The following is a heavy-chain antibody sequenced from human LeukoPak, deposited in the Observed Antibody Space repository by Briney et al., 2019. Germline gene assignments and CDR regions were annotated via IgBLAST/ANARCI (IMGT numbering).Heavy chain of an antibody. CDR2: IWHSGST. D-gene: IGHD6-19*01. CDR3: ATLAVAGTPSHFDY. J-gene: IGHJ4*02. Sequence: SETLSLTCAVSGGSISSNNWWSWVRQPPGKGLEWIGEIWHSGSTNYNPSLKSRVTISVDTSKNQFSLKLSSVTAADTAVYYCATLAVAGTPSHFDYWGQGTLVTVSS. CDR1: GGSISSNNW. V-gene: IGHV4-4*02.